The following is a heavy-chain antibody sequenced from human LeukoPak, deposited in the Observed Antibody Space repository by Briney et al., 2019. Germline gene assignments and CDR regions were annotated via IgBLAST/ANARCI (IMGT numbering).Heavy chain of an antibody. CDR1: GGSISSGGYY. V-gene: IGHV4-30-2*01. D-gene: IGHD3-3*01. CDR3: ARERALRFSNYFDY. J-gene: IGHJ4*02. Sequence: SETLSLTCTVSGGSISSGGYYWSWIRQPPGKGLEWIGYIYHSGSTYYNPSLKSRVTISVDRSKNQFSLKLSSVTAADTAVYYCARERALRFSNYFDYWGQGTLVTVSS. CDR2: IYHSGST.